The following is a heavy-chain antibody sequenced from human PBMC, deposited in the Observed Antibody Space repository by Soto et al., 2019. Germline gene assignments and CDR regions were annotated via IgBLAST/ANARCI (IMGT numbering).Heavy chain of an antibody. Sequence: GGSLRLSCAASGFTFSNHGMDWVRQAPGKGLEWVSVISYDGRHKHYADSVKGRFSISRDNSQNTLYLQIYSLRGEDTAVYYCAKDRAPFIYDSWSGPFDFWGQGTLVTVSS. CDR3: AKDRAPFIYDSWSGPFDF. V-gene: IGHV3-30*18. CDR2: ISYDGRHK. J-gene: IGHJ4*02. D-gene: IGHD3-3*01. CDR1: GFTFSNHG.